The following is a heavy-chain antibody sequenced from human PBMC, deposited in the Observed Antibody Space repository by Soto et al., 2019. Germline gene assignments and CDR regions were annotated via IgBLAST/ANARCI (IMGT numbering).Heavy chain of an antibody. CDR3: ARGPRISYDILTGYYRPNWFDP. Sequence: GGSLRLSCAASGFTFSSYSMNWVRQAPGKGLEWVSSISSSSSYIYYADSVKGRFTISRDNAKNSLYLQMNSLRAEDMAVYYCARGPRISYDILTGYYRPNWFDPWGQGTLVTVSS. V-gene: IGHV3-21*01. CDR2: ISSSSSYI. J-gene: IGHJ5*02. CDR1: GFTFSSYS. D-gene: IGHD3-9*01.